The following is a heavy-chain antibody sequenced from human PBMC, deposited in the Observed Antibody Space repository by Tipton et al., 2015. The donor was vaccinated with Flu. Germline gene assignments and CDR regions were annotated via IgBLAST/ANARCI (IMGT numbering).Heavy chain of an antibody. Sequence: SLRLSCAASGFTFSDYFMTWIRQAPGKGLEWVSYIGSSGSPTYYADSVKGRFTISRDNSKNMLYVQMNSLRAEDTAVYYCVKAKNYDIVAAYYGMDVWGQGTTVTVSS. CDR3: VKAKNYDIVAAYYGMDV. D-gene: IGHD3-9*01. CDR1: GFTFSDYF. J-gene: IGHJ6*02. CDR2: IGSSGSPT. V-gene: IGHV3-11*01.